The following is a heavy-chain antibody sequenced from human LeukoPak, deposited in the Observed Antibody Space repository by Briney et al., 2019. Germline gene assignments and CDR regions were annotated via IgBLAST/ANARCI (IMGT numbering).Heavy chain of an antibody. CDR3: ARTRDPHDY. CDR2: INPNSGGT. Sequence: ASVKVSCKASGYTFTDYYMHWVRQAPGQGLEWMGWINPNSGGTNYARKFQGRVTMTRDTSISTAYMELSRLRSDDTSVYYCARTRDPHDYWGQGTLVTVSS. V-gene: IGHV1-2*02. J-gene: IGHJ4*02. CDR1: GYTFTDYY.